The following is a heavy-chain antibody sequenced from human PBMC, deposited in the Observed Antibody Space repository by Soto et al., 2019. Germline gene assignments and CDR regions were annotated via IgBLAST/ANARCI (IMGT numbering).Heavy chain of an antibody. CDR2: INPMLGVA. V-gene: IGHV1-69*10. J-gene: IGHJ5*02. CDR1: GGSFSSLV. CDR3: ARGLAQFDH. Sequence: SVKVSCKASGGSFSSLVISWLRQAPGQGPEWMGGINPMLGVANFAQKFQDRVTITADESTTTAYMELSSLRSEDTAVYYCARGLAQFDHWGQRTLVTVCS. D-gene: IGHD4-17*01.